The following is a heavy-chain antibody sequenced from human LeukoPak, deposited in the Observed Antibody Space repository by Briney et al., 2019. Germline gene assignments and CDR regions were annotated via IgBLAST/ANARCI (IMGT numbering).Heavy chain of an antibody. D-gene: IGHD2-2*01. Sequence: SETLSLTCAVYGGSFSGYYWSWIRQPPGKGLEWIGEINHSGSTNYNPSLKSRVTISVDTSKNQFSLKLSSVTAADTAVYYCARVDCSSTSCYVRFFGYWGQGTLVTVSS. CDR3: ARVDCSSTSCYVRFFGY. CDR1: GGSFSGYY. V-gene: IGHV4-34*01. J-gene: IGHJ4*02. CDR2: INHSGST.